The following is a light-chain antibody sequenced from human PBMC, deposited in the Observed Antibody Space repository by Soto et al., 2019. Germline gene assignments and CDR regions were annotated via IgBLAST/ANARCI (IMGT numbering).Light chain of an antibody. CDR1: QSVSSN. Sequence: EIVMTXXXXTLSVSPGERATLSCRASQSVSSNLAWYQQKPGQAPRLLIYGASTRATGIPARFSGSGSGTDFTLTISSLQSEDLGVYYCQEYSDWWTFGQGTKVEIK. CDR3: QEYSDWWT. V-gene: IGKV3-15*01. CDR2: GAS. J-gene: IGKJ1*01.